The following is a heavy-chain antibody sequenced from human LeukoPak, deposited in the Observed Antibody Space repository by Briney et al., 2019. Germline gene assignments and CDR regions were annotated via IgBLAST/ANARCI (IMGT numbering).Heavy chain of an antibody. CDR2: VSWNGSRT. Sequence: GGSLRLSCAASGFTFSNSDMNWVHQAPGKGLEWVSGVSWNGSRTHYADSVKGQFIISRDNAKNSVYLQMNSLRADDTAVYFCARIIGSYGTYRYDYWGQGILVTVSS. CDR3: ARIIGSYGTYRYDY. CDR1: GFTFSNSD. D-gene: IGHD1-26*01. V-gene: IGHV3-35*02. J-gene: IGHJ4*02.